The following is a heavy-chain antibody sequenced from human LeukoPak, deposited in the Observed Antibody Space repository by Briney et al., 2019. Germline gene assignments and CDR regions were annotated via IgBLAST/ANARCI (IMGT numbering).Heavy chain of an antibody. CDR2: INSDGSST. D-gene: IGHD3-3*01. CDR1: GFTFSSYW. V-gene: IGHV3-74*01. J-gene: IGHJ4*02. CDR3: ARAEVNYDFWSGYLEQHQDFDY. Sequence: HLGGSLRLSCAASGFTFSSYWMHWVRQAPGKGLVWVSRINSDGSSTSYADSVKGRFTISRDNAKNTLYLQMNSLRAEDTAVYYCARAEVNYDFWSGYLEQHQDFDYWGQGTLVTVSS.